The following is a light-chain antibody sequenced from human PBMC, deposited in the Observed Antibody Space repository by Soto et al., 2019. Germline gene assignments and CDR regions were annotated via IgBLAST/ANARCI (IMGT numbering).Light chain of an antibody. Sequence: DIQMTQSPSTLSASVGDRVTITCRASQSISSWLAWYQQKPGKAPKLLIYKASSLESGVPSRFSGSGSGTEFTLTISSLQPDDFVTYYCQQYTSFWTFGQGTKVEIK. CDR3: QQYTSFWT. J-gene: IGKJ1*01. CDR2: KAS. V-gene: IGKV1-5*03. CDR1: QSISSW.